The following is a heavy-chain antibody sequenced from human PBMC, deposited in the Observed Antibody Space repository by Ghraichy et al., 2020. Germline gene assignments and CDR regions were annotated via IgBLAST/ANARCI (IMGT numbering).Heavy chain of an antibody. Sequence: GGSLRLSCAASGFTFRNYGMHWVRQAPGKGLEWVAVIWHDGSNKDHADSVKGRFTISRDNSKSTLYLNMNSLRVEDTALYYCARDSGKDGPMDNWGQGTLVTVSS. J-gene: IGHJ4*02. CDR3: ARDSGKDGPMDN. CDR2: IWHDGSNK. CDR1: GFTFRNYG. V-gene: IGHV3-33*01.